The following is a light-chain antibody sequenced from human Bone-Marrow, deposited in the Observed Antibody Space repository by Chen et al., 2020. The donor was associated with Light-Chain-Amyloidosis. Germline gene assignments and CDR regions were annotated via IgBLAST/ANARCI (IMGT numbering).Light chain of an antibody. J-gene: IGLJ2*01. CDR2: ENN. CDR3: GTWDSSLSGQVV. V-gene: IGLV1-51*01. Sequence: QSVLTQPPSVSAAPGQKVTISCFGGTSNIGNNYISWYQQFPGTAPELILYENNMRPSAIPDRFSGSKSGTSATLGITGLQTGDEADYYRGTWDSSLSGQVVFGGGTKLTVL. CDR1: TSNIGNNY.